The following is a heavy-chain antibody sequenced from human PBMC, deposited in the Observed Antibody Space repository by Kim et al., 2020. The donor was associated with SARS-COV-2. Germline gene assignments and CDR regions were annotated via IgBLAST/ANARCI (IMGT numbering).Heavy chain of an antibody. CDR2: IYYSGST. V-gene: IGHV4-61*01. Sequence: SETLSLTCTVSGGSVSSGSYYWSWIRQPPGKGLEWIGYIYYSGSTNYNPSLKSRVTISVDTSKNQFSLKLSSVTAADTAVYYCALSIAARPGGFDYWGQG. J-gene: IGHJ4*02. CDR3: ALSIAARPGGFDY. D-gene: IGHD6-6*01. CDR1: GGSVSSGSYY.